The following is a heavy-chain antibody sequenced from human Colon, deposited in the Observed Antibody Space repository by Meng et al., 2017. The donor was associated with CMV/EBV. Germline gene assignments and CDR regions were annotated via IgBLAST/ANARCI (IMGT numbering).Heavy chain of an antibody. Sequence: GESLKISCVGSGFTFSSYAMSWVRQAPGKGLEWVAVIGSSGTIARYADSVKGRFTISRDTAKNSLYLQMNSLRAEDTAVYFCARVLSGTRYKEGGNYYGMDVWGQGTTVTVSS. D-gene: IGHD2-2*01. CDR3: ARVLSGTRYKEGGNYYGMDV. CDR1: GFTFSSYA. J-gene: IGHJ6*02. V-gene: IGHV3-48*04. CDR2: IGSSGTIA.